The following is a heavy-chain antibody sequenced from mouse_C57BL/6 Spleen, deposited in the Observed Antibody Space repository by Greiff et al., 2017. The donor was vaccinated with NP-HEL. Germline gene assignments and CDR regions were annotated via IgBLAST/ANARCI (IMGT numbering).Heavy chain of an antibody. Sequence: VQLQQPGAELVKPGASVKMSCKASGYTFTSYWITWVKQRPGQGLEWIGDIYPGSGSTNYNEKFKSKATLTVDTSSGTAYMQLSSLTSEDSAVYYCARHHYGNYGYFDVWGTGTTVTVSS. D-gene: IGHD2-1*01. CDR1: GYTFTSYW. J-gene: IGHJ1*03. CDR2: IYPGSGST. CDR3: ARHHYGNYGYFDV. V-gene: IGHV1-55*01.